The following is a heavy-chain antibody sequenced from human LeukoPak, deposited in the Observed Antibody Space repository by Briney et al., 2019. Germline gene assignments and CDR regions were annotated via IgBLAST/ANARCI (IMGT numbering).Heavy chain of an antibody. CDR1: GFNVNTNH. J-gene: IGHJ3*02. V-gene: IGHV3-66*02. D-gene: IGHD1-14*01. Sequence: GGSLKLPWAAFGFNVNTNHMAWVRQAPGKGPELVSVLHPGGTTYYADSVKGRFTISRDNSKNTLYLQMNSLRAEDTAVYFCARDQEPSVNNDAFDIWGQGTMVTVSS. CDR2: LHPGGTT. CDR3: ARDQEPSVNNDAFDI.